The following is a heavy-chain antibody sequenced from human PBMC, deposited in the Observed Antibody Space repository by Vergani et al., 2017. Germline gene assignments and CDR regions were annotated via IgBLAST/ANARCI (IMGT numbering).Heavy chain of an antibody. D-gene: IGHD3-9*01. CDR3: ARATDISSDY. CDR2: ISSSSSTI. V-gene: IGHV3-48*04. J-gene: IGHJ4*02. Sequence: EVQLVESGGGLVQPGGSLRLSCAASGFTFSSYSMNWVRQAPGKGLEWVSYISSSSSTIYYADSVKGRFTISRDNAKNSLYLQMNSLRAEATAVYYCARATDISSDYWGQGTLVTVSS. CDR1: GFTFSSYS.